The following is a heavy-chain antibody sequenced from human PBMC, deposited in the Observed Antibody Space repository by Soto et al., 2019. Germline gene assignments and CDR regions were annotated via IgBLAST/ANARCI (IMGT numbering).Heavy chain of an antibody. CDR2: FDPADGET. CDR1: GYSLAALS. V-gene: IGHV1-24*01. J-gene: IGHJ4*02. Sequence: GKVCSTVSGYSLAALSMRWVGQAPGKGLEWMGGFDPADGETIYAQKFQSRVTMTEDTSTDTAYMELSSLRSDDTAVYSCTYYYGSRSDLLDYWSQRTRVTVS. D-gene: IGHD3-10*01. CDR3: TYYYGSRSDLLDY.